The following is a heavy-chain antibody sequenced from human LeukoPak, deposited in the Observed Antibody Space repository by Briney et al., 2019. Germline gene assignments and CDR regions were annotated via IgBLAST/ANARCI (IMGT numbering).Heavy chain of an antibody. J-gene: IGHJ4*02. CDR2: IYYSGST. CDR1: GGSSSGYY. Sequence: SETLSLTCEVYGGSSSGYYRSWIRQPPGKGLEWIGSIYYSGSTYYNPSLKSRVTISVDTSKNQFSLKLSSVTAADTAVYYCARSPSLAARPHFDYWGQGTLVTVSS. CDR3: ARSPSLAARPHFDY. D-gene: IGHD6-6*01. V-gene: IGHV4-34*01.